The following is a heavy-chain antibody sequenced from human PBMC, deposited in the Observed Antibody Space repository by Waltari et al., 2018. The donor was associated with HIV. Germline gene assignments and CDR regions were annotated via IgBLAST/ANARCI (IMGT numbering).Heavy chain of an antibody. CDR1: GFTFSRYW. Sequence: EVQLVESGGGLVQPGGSLRLSCAASGFTFSRYWMQWVRQAPGKGLVWVSRINSDGSSTSSADSVKGRLIISRDNAKNTLYLQMNSLRAEDTAVYYCARDLRYYRSGSYSYYGLDVWGQGTTVTVSS. D-gene: IGHD3-10*01. CDR3: ARDLRYYRSGSYSYYGLDV. CDR2: INSDGSST. V-gene: IGHV3-74*01. J-gene: IGHJ6*02.